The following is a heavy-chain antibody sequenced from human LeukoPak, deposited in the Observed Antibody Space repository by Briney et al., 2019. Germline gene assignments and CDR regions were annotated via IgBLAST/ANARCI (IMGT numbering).Heavy chain of an antibody. CDR3: ARGPTRYYFDY. J-gene: IGHJ4*02. V-gene: IGHV4-59*01. Sequence: SETLSLTCTVSGGAISNYYWSWIRQPPGRGLEWIGYVYSSGSTNYNPSLKSRVTISVDTSKNQLSLKLSSVTAADAAVYYCARGPTRYYFDYWGQGTLVTVSS. CDR1: GGAISNYY. CDR2: VYSSGST.